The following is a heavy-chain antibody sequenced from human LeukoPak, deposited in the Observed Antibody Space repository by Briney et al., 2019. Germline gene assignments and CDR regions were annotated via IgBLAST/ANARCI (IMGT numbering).Heavy chain of an antibody. D-gene: IGHD1-26*01. V-gene: IGHV3-15*07. CDR2: IKSKTDGETV. Sequence: GGSLRLSCAVSGLTFSNAWLSWVRRAPGKGLEWVGRIKSKTDGETVDHAAPVKGRFTISRDDSKNTLYLQMNSLKTEDTAVYYCTTVLVGVPAPWGQGTLVTVSS. CDR1: GLTFSNAW. J-gene: IGHJ5*02. CDR3: TTVLVGVPAP.